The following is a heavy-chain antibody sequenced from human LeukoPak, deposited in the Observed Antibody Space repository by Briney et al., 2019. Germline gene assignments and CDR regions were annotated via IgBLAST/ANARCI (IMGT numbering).Heavy chain of an antibody. D-gene: IGHD5-12*01. V-gene: IGHV4-30-4*08. CDR3: ARDLLVATTRDYYYYMDV. CDR2: IYYSGST. J-gene: IGHJ6*03. CDR1: GGSISSGDYY. Sequence: SQTLSLTCTVSGGSISSGDYYWSWMRQPPGKGLEWIGYIYYSGSTYYNPSLKSRVTISVDTSKNQFSLKLSSVTAADTAVYYCARDLLVATTRDYYYYMDVWGKGTTVTVSS.